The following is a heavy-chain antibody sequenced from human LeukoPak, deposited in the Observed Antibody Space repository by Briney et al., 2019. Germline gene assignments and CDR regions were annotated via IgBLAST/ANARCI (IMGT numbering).Heavy chain of an antibody. CDR1: GFTFSSYA. D-gene: IGHD1-14*01. V-gene: IGHV3-30-3*01. J-gene: IGHJ6*02. Sequence: PGRSLRLSCAASGFTFSSYAMHWVRQAPGKGLEWVAVISYDGSNKYYADPVKGRFTISRDNSKNTLYLQMNSLRAEDTAVYYCARAKESVLNRSDYYGMDVWGQGTTVTVSS. CDR3: ARAKESVLNRSDYYGMDV. CDR2: ISYDGSNK.